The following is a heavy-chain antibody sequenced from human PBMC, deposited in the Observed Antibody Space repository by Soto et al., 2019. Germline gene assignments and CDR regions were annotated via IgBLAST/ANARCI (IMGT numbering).Heavy chain of an antibody. J-gene: IGHJ4*02. V-gene: IGHV3-30*03. CDR2: ISYDGGNK. CDR3: ATDFSGWYGSREYGF. CDR1: GFTFSSSG. D-gene: IGHD6-19*01. Sequence: QVQLVESGGGVVQPGRSLRLSCAASGFTFSSSGIHWVRQAPGKGLEWVAVISYDGGNKYYVDSVKGRSTISRDNSKNTLYLQMNSLRAEDTAVYYCATDFSGWYGSREYGFWGQGTLVTVSS.